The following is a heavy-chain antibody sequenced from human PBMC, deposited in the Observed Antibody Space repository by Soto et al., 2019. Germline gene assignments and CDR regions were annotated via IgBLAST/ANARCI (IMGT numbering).Heavy chain of an antibody. D-gene: IGHD1-26*01. V-gene: IGHV1-18*04. CDR3: ARGDSGSYVNWLDP. CDR2: ISAYNGNT. CDR1: GYTFTSYG. Sequence: ASVNVSCKASGYTFTSYGISWVRQAPGQGLEWMGWISAYNGNTNYAQKLQGRVTMTTDTSTSTAYMELRSLRSDDTAVYYCARGDSGSYVNWLDPWGQGTLVTVSS. J-gene: IGHJ5*02.